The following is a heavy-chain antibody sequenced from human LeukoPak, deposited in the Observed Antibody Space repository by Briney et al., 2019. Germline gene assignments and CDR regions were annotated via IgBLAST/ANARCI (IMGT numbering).Heavy chain of an antibody. CDR2: INHSGST. Sequence: SETLSLTCAVYGGSFSGYYWSWIRQPPGKGLEWIGEINHSGSTNYNPSLKSRVTISVDTSKNQFSLKLSSVTAADTAVYYCANVYGSGSYDPLYWGQGTLVTVSS. J-gene: IGHJ4*02. D-gene: IGHD3-10*01. CDR3: ANVYGSGSYDPLY. V-gene: IGHV4-34*01. CDR1: GGSFSGYY.